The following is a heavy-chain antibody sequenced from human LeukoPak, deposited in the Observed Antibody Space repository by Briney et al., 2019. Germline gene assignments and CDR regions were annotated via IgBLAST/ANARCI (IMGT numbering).Heavy chain of an antibody. CDR1: GGGAINSIGYS. D-gene: IGHD3-10*01. Sequence: SETLSLTCTVSGGGAINSIGYSWAWIRQTPGKGLEWIGTIYYSGDTYYNPSLSSRVIISLDTSKNEFSLTLTYVTAADTSLYYCAKYGFERLYNCFDPWGQGTLVIVSS. CDR3: AKYGFERLYNCFDP. V-gene: IGHV4-39*01. CDR2: IYYSGDT. J-gene: IGHJ5*02.